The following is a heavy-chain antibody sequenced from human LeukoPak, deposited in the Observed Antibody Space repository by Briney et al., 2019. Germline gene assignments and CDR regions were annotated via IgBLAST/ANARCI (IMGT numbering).Heavy chain of an antibody. D-gene: IGHD3-10*01. CDR1: GGSFSGYY. CDR2: IYYSGST. V-gene: IGHV4-59*01. Sequence: SETLSLTCAVYGGSFSGYYWSWIRQPPGKGLEWIGYIYYSGSTNYNPSLKSRVTISVDTSKNQFSLKLSSVTAADTAVYYCARGGGFGESSLLGYWGQGTLVTVSS. CDR3: ARGGGFGESSLLGY. J-gene: IGHJ4*02.